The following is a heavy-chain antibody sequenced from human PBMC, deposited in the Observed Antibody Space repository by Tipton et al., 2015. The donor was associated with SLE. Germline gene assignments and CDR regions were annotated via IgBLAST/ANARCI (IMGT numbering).Heavy chain of an antibody. CDR1: GGSISSYY. CDR2: IYYSGST. CDR3: ARARYYDFWSGYSFDY. V-gene: IGHV4-59*01. Sequence: GLVKPSETLSLTCTVSGGSISSYYWSWIRQPPGKGLEWIGYIYYSGSTNYNPSLKSRVTISVDTSKNQFSLKLSSVTAADTAVYYCARARYYDFWSGYSFDYWGQGTLVTVSS. D-gene: IGHD3-3*01. J-gene: IGHJ4*02.